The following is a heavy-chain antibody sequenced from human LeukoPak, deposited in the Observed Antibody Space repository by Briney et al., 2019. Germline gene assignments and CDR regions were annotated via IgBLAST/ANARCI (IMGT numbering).Heavy chain of an antibody. J-gene: IGHJ2*01. Sequence: PSETLSLTCAVYGGSFSGYYWSWIRQPPGKGLEWIGEINHSGGTNYNPSLKSRVTISVDTSKNQFSLKLSSVTAADTAVYYCARGTPHYYDSSGYYYFWYFDLWGRGTLVTVSS. CDR3: ARGTPHYYDSSGYYYFWYFDL. CDR1: GGSFSGYY. D-gene: IGHD3-22*01. V-gene: IGHV4-34*01. CDR2: INHSGGT.